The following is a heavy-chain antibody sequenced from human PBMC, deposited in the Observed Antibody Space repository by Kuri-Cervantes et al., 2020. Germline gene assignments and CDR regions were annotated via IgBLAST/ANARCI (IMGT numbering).Heavy chain of an antibody. D-gene: IGHD1-26*01. CDR3: ATHSVGATTSWGYFDY. CDR2: ISYDGSNK. CDR1: GFTFSSYA. J-gene: IGHJ4*02. Sequence: GESLKISCAASGFTFSSYAMHWVRQAPGKGLEWVAVISYDGSNKYYADSVKGRFTISRDNSKNTLYLQMNSLRAEDTAVYYCATHSVGATTSWGYFDYWGQGTLVTVSS. V-gene: IGHV3-30-3*01.